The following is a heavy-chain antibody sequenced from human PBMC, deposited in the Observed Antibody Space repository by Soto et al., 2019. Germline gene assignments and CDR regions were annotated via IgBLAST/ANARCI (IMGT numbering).Heavy chain of an antibody. J-gene: IGHJ4*02. CDR2: ISYSGST. CDR3: ARAPYSSGWPDS. Sequence: SGTLSLTCTVSGCSVRSGGYFWSWIRQPPGKGLEWIGYISYSGSTKYNPSLESRVTISVDTSNKNFSLKLASVTAADTAVYYCARAPYSSGWPDSWGQGTLVTVSS. D-gene: IGHD6-19*01. CDR1: GCSVRSGGYF. V-gene: IGHV4-61*03.